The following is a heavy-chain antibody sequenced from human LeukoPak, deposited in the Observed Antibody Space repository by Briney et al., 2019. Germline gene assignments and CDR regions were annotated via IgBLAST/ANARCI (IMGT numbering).Heavy chain of an antibody. J-gene: IGHJ4*02. CDR2: ISGSGGST. D-gene: IGHD3-3*01. CDR3: AKGSFGVVIYFDY. Sequence: GGLRLSCAASGFTFSSYAMSWVRQAPGKGLEGVSAISGSGGSTYYADSVKGRFAISRDNSKNTLYLQMNSLRAEDTAVYYCAKGSFGVVIYFDYWGQGTLVTVSS. CDR1: GFTFSSYA. V-gene: IGHV3-23*01.